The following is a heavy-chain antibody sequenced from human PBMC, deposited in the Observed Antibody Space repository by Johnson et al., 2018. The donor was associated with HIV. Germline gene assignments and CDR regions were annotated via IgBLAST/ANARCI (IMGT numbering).Heavy chain of an antibody. CDR1: GFTFSSYG. J-gene: IGHJ3*02. CDR3: AKDHRSGLRRHRVADDAFDI. V-gene: IGHV3-33*06. CDR2: IWYDGSNK. D-gene: IGHD4-17*01. Sequence: QEQLVESGGGLVQPGESLRLSCAASGFTFSSYGMHWVRQAPGKGLEWVALIWYDGSNKYYADSVKGRFTISRDNSKNTLYLQLNSLRAEDTAVYYCAKDHRSGLRRHRVADDAFDIWGRGTMVTVSS.